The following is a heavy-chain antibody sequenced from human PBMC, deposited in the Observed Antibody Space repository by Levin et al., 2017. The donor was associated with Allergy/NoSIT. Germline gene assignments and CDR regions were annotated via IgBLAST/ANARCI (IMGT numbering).Heavy chain of an antibody. V-gene: IGHV3-49*03. D-gene: IGHD5-18*01. J-gene: IGHJ6*02. Sequence: GESLKISCTASGFTFGDYAMSWFRQAPGKGLEWVGFIRSKAYGGTTEYAASVKGRFTISRDDSKSIAYLQMNSLKTEDTAVYYCTRPSWIQPWEDYYGMDVWGQGTTVTVSS. CDR2: IRSKAYGGTT. CDR3: TRPSWIQPWEDYYGMDV. CDR1: GFTFGDYA.